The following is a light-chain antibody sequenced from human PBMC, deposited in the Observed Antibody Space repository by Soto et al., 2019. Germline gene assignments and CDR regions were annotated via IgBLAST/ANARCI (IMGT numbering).Light chain of an antibody. V-gene: IGKV3-15*01. CDR2: GAS. CDR1: QSVNGN. Sequence: EIVMTQSPATLSVSPGERATLSCRASQSVNGNLAWYQQKPGQAPRLLIYGASTRATGIPARFSGSGSGTEFTLTISSLQSEDFAVYSCQQYNNWPPAFGQGTKVEIK. J-gene: IGKJ1*01. CDR3: QQYNNWPPA.